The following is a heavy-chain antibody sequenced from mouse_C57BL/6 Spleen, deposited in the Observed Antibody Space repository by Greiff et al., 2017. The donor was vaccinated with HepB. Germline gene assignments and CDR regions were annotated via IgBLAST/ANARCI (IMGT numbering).Heavy chain of an antibody. D-gene: IGHD2-3*01. Sequence: QVQLQQPGAELVRPGTSVKLSCKASGYTFTSYWMHWVKQRPGQGLEWIGVIDPSDSYTNYNQKFKGKATLTVDTSSSTAYMQLSSLTSEDSAVYYGARVIYDGYYVGYAMDYWGQGTSVTVSS. CDR2: IDPSDSYT. CDR3: ARVIYDGYYVGYAMDY. V-gene: IGHV1-59*01. CDR1: GYTFTSYW. J-gene: IGHJ4*01.